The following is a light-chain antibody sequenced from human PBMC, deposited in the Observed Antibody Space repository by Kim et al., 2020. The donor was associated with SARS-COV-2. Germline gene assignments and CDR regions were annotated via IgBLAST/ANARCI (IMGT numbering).Light chain of an antibody. CDR1: QGINNF. CDR2: AAS. Sequence: ASGGDRVTISCRASQGINNFLAWIQQRPGNPPKSLIFAASSLQSGVPSRFSGSGSGTDFTLTISSLQAEDFATYYCQQYKSYPITFGQGTRLEIK. V-gene: IGKV1-16*01. CDR3: QQYKSYPIT. J-gene: IGKJ5*01.